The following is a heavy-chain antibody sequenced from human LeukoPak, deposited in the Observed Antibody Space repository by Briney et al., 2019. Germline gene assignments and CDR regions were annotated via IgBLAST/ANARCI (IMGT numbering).Heavy chain of an antibody. D-gene: IGHD5-18*01. Sequence: GGSLRLFCAASGFTFSSYAMNWVRQAPGKGLEWVSAISGSGSGTYYADSVKGRFTISRDNSKNTLYLQMNSLRAEGAAVFYCGKDVHGYNKPIDFGGQGTLVTVSS. J-gene: IGHJ4*02. CDR3: GKDVHGYNKPIDF. CDR2: ISGSGSGT. V-gene: IGHV3-23*01. CDR1: GFTFSSYA.